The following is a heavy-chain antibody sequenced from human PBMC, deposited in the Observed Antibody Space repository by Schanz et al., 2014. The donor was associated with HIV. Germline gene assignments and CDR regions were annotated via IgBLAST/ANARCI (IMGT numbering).Heavy chain of an antibody. J-gene: IGHJ6*02. CDR2: IRSKGYGGTP. D-gene: IGHD5-18*01. CDR3: RGYRFYYGVDF. V-gene: IGHV3-49*05. CDR1: GFTFGDYA. Sequence: EVHLVESGGGLIKPGRSLRLSCTASGFTFGDYAMSCFRQAPGKGLEWVGFIRSKGYGGTPDYAASVTGRFTISRDDSKNSVYLQMNSLNIEDTAVYYCRGYRFYYGVDFWGQGTTVTVS.